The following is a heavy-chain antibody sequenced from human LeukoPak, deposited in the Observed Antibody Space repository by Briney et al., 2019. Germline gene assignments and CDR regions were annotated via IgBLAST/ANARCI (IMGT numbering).Heavy chain of an antibody. D-gene: IGHD6-13*01. V-gene: IGHV3-30*02. CDR1: GFTFRDYG. CDR2: IEDDGNDA. Sequence: GGALRLSCVASGFTFRDYGIHWVRQAPDKGLEWGAFIEDDGNDAYYPDSVKGRFSLSRDDYKAAVSLQMNWLRAEETALYYSVKDVVPGRPGAGPGPWGQGTLVTVSS. CDR3: VKDVVPGRPGAGPGP. J-gene: IGHJ5*02.